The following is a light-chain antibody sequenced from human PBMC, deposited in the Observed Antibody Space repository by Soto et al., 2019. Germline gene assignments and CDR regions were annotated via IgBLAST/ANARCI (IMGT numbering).Light chain of an antibody. V-gene: IGKV1-12*01. CDR3: QHADSVPLIP. J-gene: IGKJ5*01. CDR2: AAS. Sequence: DIPMTPSPTSVSSSDGDIVTITCLFSEDISTWLAWYQQKPGKAPKLLIYAASSLQSGVPSRFSGSGSGTDFTLTISSLQPEDFATYYCQHADSVPLIPFGQGGRLAIK. CDR1: EDISTW.